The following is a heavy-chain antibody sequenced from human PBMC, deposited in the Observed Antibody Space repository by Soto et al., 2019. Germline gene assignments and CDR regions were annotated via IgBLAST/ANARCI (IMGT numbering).Heavy chain of an antibody. CDR3: ARVGGCSGGGCSSIYRGFYYYGMDV. D-gene: IGHD2-15*01. V-gene: IGHV3-30-3*01. J-gene: IGHJ6*02. CDR2: ISKDGSRK. Sequence: QEQLEESGGGVVQPGRSLRLSCAASGFIFSTYSMHWVRQAPGKGLEWVAVISKDGSRKYYADSAKGRFTISRDNSKNTLFLEMNSLRVEDTAVYYCARVGGCSGGGCSSIYRGFYYYGMDVWGQGTTVTVSS. CDR1: GFIFSTYS.